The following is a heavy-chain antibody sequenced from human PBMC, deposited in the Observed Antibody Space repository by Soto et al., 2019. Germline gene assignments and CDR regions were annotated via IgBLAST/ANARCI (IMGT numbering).Heavy chain of an antibody. V-gene: IGHV1-2*04. D-gene: IGHD3-22*01. CDR3: AREGGNYYDSSGYQGPIIYYYGMDV. J-gene: IGHJ6*02. CDR2: INPNSGGT. CDR1: GYTFTGYY. Sequence: SVKGSCKASGYTFTGYYMHWVRHAPGQGLEWMGWINPNSGGTNYAQKFQGWVTMTRDTSISTAYMELSRLRSDDTAVYYCAREGGNYYDSSGYQGPIIYYYGMDVWGQGTTVTVSS.